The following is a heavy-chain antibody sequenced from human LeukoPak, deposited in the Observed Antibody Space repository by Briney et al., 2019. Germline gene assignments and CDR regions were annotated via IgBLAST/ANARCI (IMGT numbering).Heavy chain of an antibody. CDR1: GFTFSSFA. Sequence: PGGSLRLSCAASGFTFSSFAMQWVRQAPGKGLEYVSAISSNGGSTYYANSVKGRFTISRDNSKNTLYLQMGSLRAEDMAVYYCAREISGSYYDYFDFWGQGTLVTVSS. CDR3: AREISGSYYDYFDF. V-gene: IGHV3-64*01. CDR2: ISSNGGST. D-gene: IGHD1-26*01. J-gene: IGHJ4*02.